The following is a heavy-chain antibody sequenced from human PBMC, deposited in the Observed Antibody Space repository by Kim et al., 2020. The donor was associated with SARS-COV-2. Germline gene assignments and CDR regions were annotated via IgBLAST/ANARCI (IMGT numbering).Heavy chain of an antibody. D-gene: IGHD3-16*01. Sequence: GGSLRLSCAGSGVTLTDYGTHWVRQTPGGGLEWLAVIPSDIKNIYYGDSAEGRFTISRDDSGNTVYLQMSSLRGEDTAVYYCAKDPLIHAIPCVLDVWG. V-gene: IGHV3-30*18. CDR1: GVTLTDYG. CDR3: AKDPLIHAIPCVLDV. CDR2: IPSDIKNI. J-gene: IGHJ6*02.